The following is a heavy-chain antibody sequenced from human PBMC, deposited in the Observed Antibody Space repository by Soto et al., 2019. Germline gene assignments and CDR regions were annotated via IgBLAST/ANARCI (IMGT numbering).Heavy chain of an antibody. J-gene: IGHJ6*02. V-gene: IGHV3-30-3*01. D-gene: IGHD2-15*01. CDR3: ARGDREDIAVVIGARPGEYGVDV. CDR1: GFTFRSYA. Sequence: QVQRVESGGGVVQPGRSLRLSCAASGFTFRSYAMHWVRQAPGKGLECVAVIAYDGSNKFYRDYVKGRFTISRDNSKNTLYLQINSLRYEYTAVYYCARGDREDIAVVIGARPGEYGVDVWGQWTTVTVSS. CDR2: IAYDGSNK.